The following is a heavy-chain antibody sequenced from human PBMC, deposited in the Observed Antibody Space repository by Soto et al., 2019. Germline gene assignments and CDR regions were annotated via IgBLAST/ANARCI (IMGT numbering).Heavy chain of an antibody. CDR2: ITDSGGST. Sequence: EVQLLESGGGLLQPGGSLRLSCAASGFTFSSVAMAWVRQAPGKGLEWVSSITDSGGSTDYAGSVKGRFTISRDNSRNTPYLQMNSPRADDTAVYYCAKLYWNPRYFDYWGQGTRVTIS. D-gene: IGHD1-1*01. CDR3: AKLYWNPRYFDY. CDR1: GFTFSSVA. V-gene: IGHV3-23*01. J-gene: IGHJ4*02.